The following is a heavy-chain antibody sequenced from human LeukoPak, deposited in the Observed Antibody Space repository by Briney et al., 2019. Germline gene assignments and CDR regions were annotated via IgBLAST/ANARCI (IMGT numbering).Heavy chain of an antibody. D-gene: IGHD4-17*01. CDR3: ARAGHGTVTTFHAFDI. CDR2: ISTSGSTI. J-gene: IGHJ3*02. V-gene: IGHV3-11*04. Sequence: GGSLRLSCAASGFTFSDYYMSWIRQAPGKGLEWVSYISTSGSTIFYADSVKGRFTISRDNAKNSLYLQMNSLRAEDTAVYYCARAGHGTVTTFHAFDIWGQGTMVTVSS. CDR1: GFTFSDYY.